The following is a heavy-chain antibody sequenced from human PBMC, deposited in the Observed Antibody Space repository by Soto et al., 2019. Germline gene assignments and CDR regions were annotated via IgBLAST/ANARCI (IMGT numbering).Heavy chain of an antibody. CDR1: GGSINTGGRY. V-gene: IGHV4-31*02. Sequence: QVRLQEWGPGLVEPSQTLSLKCSVSGGSINTGGRYWSWIRQLPGKGLEWIGDIYYSGNTYYNASLKSRVTISVEAAKNQFSLKLSSVTAADTAVYYCAQALVFTGGDGFDIWGQGRLVTVSS. CDR3: AQALVFTGGDGFDI. CDR2: IYYSGNT. D-gene: IGHD1-1*01. J-gene: IGHJ3*02.